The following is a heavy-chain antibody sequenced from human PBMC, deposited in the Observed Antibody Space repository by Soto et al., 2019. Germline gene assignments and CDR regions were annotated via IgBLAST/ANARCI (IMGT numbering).Heavy chain of an antibody. CDR3: ARGVSGYDYGADFDY. V-gene: IGHV4-39*07. CDR1: GGSISSSSYY. D-gene: IGHD5-12*01. Sequence: PSETLSLTCTVSGGSISSSSYYWGWIRQPPGKGLEWIGSIYYSGSTYYNPSLKSRVTISVDTSKNQFSLKLSSVTAADTAVYYCARGVSGYDYGADFDYWGQGTLVTVSS. J-gene: IGHJ4*02. CDR2: IYYSGST.